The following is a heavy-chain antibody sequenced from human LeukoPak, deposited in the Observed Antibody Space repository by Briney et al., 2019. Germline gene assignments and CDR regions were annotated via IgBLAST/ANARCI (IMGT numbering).Heavy chain of an antibody. V-gene: IGHV4-34*01. CDR2: INESGST. J-gene: IGHJ5*01. CDR1: GVSSSGYY. Sequence: TSETLSLTCALYGVSSSGYYFSWIRQPPGKGLDWIAEINESGSTNYNPSLKTRVTLSVGTSKNQFSLKLISVTAADTAVYYCARALYTSSWLASWGQGTLVTVSS. D-gene: IGHD6-13*01. CDR3: ARALYTSSWLAS.